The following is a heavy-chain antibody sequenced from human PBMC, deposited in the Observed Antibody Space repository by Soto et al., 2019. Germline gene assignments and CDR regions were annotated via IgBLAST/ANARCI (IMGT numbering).Heavy chain of an antibody. J-gene: IGHJ6*02. CDR3: ARNGAAGTWYYYYYGMDV. CDR1: GYTFTSYT. Sequence: ASVKVSCKASGYTFTSYTMHWVRQAPGQRLEWMGWINAGNGNTEYSQKFQGRVTITRDTSASTAYMGLSSLRSEDTAVYYCARNGAAGTWYYYYYGMDVWGQGTTVTVSS. V-gene: IGHV1-3*01. CDR2: INAGNGNT. D-gene: IGHD6-13*01.